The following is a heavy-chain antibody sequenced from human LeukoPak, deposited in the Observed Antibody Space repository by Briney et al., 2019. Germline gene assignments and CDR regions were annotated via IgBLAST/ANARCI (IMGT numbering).Heavy chain of an antibody. V-gene: IGHV1-2*02. Sequence: ASVTVSCKAAGYKFTDDYMHWVRRAPGQGLEFMGWINPDSGFTNYAQKFKGRVTMTRDTSISTAYLEVRSLTSDDTAVYYCAPTAEAYTSWWKVWGQGTLVTVSS. CDR3: APTAEAYTSWWKV. CDR2: INPDSGFT. D-gene: IGHD3-16*01. CDR1: GYKFTDDY. J-gene: IGHJ4*02.